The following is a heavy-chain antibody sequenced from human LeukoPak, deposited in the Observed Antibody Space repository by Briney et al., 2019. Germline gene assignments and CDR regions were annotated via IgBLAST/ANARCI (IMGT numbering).Heavy chain of an antibody. D-gene: IGHD3-3*01. Sequence: PGGSLRLSCAASGFTFSSYAMSWVRQAPGKGLEWVSAISGSGGSTYYADSVKGRFTISRDNSKNTLYLQMNSLRAEDTAVYYCAKGPLLFNLADPNNWFDPWGQGTLVTVSS. V-gene: IGHV3-23*01. CDR1: GFTFSSYA. CDR2: ISGSGGST. J-gene: IGHJ5*02. CDR3: AKGPLLFNLADPNNWFDP.